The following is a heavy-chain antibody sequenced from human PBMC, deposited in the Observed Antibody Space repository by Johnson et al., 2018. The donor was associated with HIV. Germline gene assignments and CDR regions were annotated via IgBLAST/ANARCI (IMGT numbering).Heavy chain of an antibody. Sequence: VQLVESGGGLVQPGGSLRLSCAASGFTFSTYWMSWVRQAPGKGLEWVANIKQDGSEKYYVDSVKGRFTISRDNAKNSLYLQMNSLRAEDTAVYYCARAFGEKAFDIWGQGTMVTVSS. J-gene: IGHJ3*02. CDR1: GFTFSTYW. CDR3: ARAFGEKAFDI. D-gene: IGHD3-10*01. V-gene: IGHV3-7*01. CDR2: IKQDGSEK.